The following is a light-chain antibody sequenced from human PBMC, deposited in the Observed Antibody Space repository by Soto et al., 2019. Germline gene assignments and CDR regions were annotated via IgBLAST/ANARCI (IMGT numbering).Light chain of an antibody. V-gene: IGKV3-15*01. CDR3: QQRSNWPIT. CDR2: GAS. CDR1: QSISSN. Sequence: EIVMTQSPATLSVSPGERATLSCRASQSISSNLAWYQQKPGQAPRLLIYGASTRATGIPARFSGCGSGTEFILTISSLQSEDFAVYYCQQRSNWPITFGQGTRLEIK. J-gene: IGKJ5*01.